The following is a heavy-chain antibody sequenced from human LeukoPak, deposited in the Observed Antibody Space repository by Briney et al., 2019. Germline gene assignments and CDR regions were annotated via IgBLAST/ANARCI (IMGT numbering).Heavy chain of an antibody. CDR2: IYTSGST. J-gene: IGHJ3*02. CDR1: GRSISSYY. Sequence: SETLSLTCTVSGRSISSYYWSWIRQPAGKGLEWIGRIYTSGSTNYNPSLKSRVTMSVDTSKNQFSLKLSSVTAADTAVYYCARERPTVLRYFDWSNQDAFDIWGQGTMVTVSS. V-gene: IGHV4-4*07. D-gene: IGHD3-9*01. CDR3: ARERPTVLRYFDWSNQDAFDI.